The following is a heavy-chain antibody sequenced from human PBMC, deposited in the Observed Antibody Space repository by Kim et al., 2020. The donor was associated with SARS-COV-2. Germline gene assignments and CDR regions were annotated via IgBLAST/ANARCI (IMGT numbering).Heavy chain of an antibody. D-gene: IGHD1-1*01. V-gene: IGHV1-18*04. Sequence: ASVKVSCKASGYTFTSYGISWVRQAPGQGLEWMGWISAYNGNTNYAQKLQGRVTMTTDTSTSTAYMELRSLRSDDTAVYYCARDFRTGTTPLHWFDPWGQGTLVTVSS. CDR2: ISAYNGNT. J-gene: IGHJ5*02. CDR1: GYTFTSYG. CDR3: ARDFRTGTTPLHWFDP.